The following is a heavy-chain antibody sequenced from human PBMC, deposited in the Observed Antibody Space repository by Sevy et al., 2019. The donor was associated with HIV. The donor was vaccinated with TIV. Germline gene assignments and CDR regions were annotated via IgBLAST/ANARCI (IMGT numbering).Heavy chain of an antibody. CDR1: GFTFSKYS. CDR2: LSFGCGEI. V-gene: IGHV3-23*01. D-gene: IGHD2-8*01. Sequence: GGSLRLSCAASGFTFSKYSMSWVRQPPGKGLEWVSTLSFGCGEINYADSVKGRFTMSRDNSKSSVYLQMNNLRPEDTAVYYCAREGCTKPHDYWGQGPLVTVSS. CDR3: AREGCTKPHDY. J-gene: IGHJ4*02.